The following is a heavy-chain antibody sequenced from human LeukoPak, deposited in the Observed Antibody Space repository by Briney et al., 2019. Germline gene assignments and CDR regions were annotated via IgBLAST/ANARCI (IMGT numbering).Heavy chain of an antibody. CDR1: GFTFSSYA. V-gene: IGHV3-30*04. Sequence: PGRSLRLSCAASGFTFSSYAMHWVRQAPGKGLEWVAVISYDGSNKYYADSVKGRFTISRDNSKNTLYLQMNSLRAEDTAVYYCAKDPILWEESAEYFQHWGQGTLVTVSS. CDR3: AKDPILWEESAEYFQH. CDR2: ISYDGSNK. D-gene: IGHD2-21*01. J-gene: IGHJ1*01.